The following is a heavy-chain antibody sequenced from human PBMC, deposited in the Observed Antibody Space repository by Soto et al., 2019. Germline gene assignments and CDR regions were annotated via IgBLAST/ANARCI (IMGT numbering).Heavy chain of an antibody. D-gene: IGHD2-8*01. CDR3: AKEDDGCTNGYFDS. CDR2: ISGSGGSA. J-gene: IGHJ3*02. Sequence: EVQLLESGGGWVQPGKSLRLSCAASGFTFSSYEMSWVRQAPGKGLEWVSGISGSGGSAYYADSVKGRFTISRDNSKNTVYVQTNSLRSEATAISYCAKEDDGCTNGYFDSWGQGTLVTVSS. V-gene: IGHV3-23*01. CDR1: GFTFSSYE.